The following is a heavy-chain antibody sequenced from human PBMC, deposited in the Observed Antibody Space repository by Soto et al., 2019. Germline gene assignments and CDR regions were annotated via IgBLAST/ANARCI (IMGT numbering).Heavy chain of an antibody. D-gene: IGHD6-13*01. V-gene: IGHV5-51*01. CDR1: GYMFYGYW. CDR2: IYPDNSDT. CDR3: ARTAAAGKYYYGVDV. Sequence: GXSLKISCKGSGYMFYGYWIGWVRQMPGKGLEWMGLIYPDNSDTRYSPSFQGQVTLSADKSISTAYLQWSSLKASDTAMYYCARTAAAGKYYYGVDVWGQGTTVTVYS. J-gene: IGHJ6*02.